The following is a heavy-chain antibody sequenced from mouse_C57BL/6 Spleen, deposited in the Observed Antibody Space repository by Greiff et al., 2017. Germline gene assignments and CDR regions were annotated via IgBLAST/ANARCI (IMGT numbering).Heavy chain of an antibody. V-gene: IGHV5-17*01. J-gene: IGHJ1*03. D-gene: IGHD2-5*01. CDR3: ARPPYSNLWYFDV. Sequence: EVHLVESGGGLVKPGGSLKLSCAASGFTFSDYGMHWVRQAPEKGLEWVAYISSGSSTIYYADTVKGRFTISRDNAKNTLFLQMTSLRSEDTAMYYGARPPYSNLWYFDVWGTGTTVTVSS. CDR1: GFTFSDYG. CDR2: ISSGSSTI.